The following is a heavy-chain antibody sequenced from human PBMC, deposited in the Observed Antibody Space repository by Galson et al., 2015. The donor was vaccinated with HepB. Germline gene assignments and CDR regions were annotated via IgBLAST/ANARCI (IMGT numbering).Heavy chain of an antibody. D-gene: IGHD7-27*01. CDR3: ATPTGDRDDAFDI. V-gene: IGHV1-2*02. Sequence: SVKVSCKASGYTLTNYYIHWVRQAPGQGLEWMGWINPNSGDTNYAKKFQDRVTKTRDTSISTVYMELTRLTSDDTAIYYCATPTGDRDDAFDIWGQGTMVTVSS. J-gene: IGHJ3*02. CDR1: GYTLTNYY. CDR2: INPNSGDT.